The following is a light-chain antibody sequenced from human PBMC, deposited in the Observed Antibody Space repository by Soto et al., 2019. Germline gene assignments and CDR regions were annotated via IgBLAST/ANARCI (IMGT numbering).Light chain of an antibody. CDR2: KAS. Sequence: DIQMTQSPSSLSASLGDRVTITCRASQSISSWLAWYQQKPGKAPKLLIYKASSLESGVPSRFSGSGPGTEFTLTISSLQPDDFATYYCQQYNSYPLTFGGGTKVDIK. J-gene: IGKJ4*01. CDR1: QSISSW. CDR3: QQYNSYPLT. V-gene: IGKV1-5*03.